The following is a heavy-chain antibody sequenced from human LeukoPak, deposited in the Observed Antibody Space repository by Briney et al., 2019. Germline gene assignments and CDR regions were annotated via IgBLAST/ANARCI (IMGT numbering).Heavy chain of an antibody. J-gene: IGHJ5*02. D-gene: IGHD2-2*02. CDR1: GFTFSSYA. CDR2: ISYDGSNK. CDR3: ARDYPRGGYCSSTSCYTPWFDP. V-gene: IGHV3-30*16. Sequence: QPGRSLRLSCAASGFTFSSYAMHWVRQAPGKGLEWVAVISYDGSNKYYADSVKRRFTISRDNSKNTLYLQMNSLRAEDTAVYYCARDYPRGGYCSSTSCYTPWFDPWGQGTLVTVSS.